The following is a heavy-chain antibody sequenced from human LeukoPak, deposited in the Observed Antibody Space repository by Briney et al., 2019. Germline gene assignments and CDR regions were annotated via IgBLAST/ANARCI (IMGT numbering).Heavy chain of an antibody. CDR2: ISFDGKIS. D-gene: IGHD7-27*01. J-gene: IGHJ3*01. CDR1: GFTFNRYG. V-gene: IGHV3-30*18. CDR3: AKELSATPRAAVQTGEAFDV. Sequence: GGSLRLSCAASGFTFNRYGMHWVRQAPGKGLEWVAVISFDGKISYYADSVKGRFIISRDNSKNTLDLQMNSLRPEDTAGYYCAKELSATPRAAVQTGEAFDVWGQGTMVTVSS.